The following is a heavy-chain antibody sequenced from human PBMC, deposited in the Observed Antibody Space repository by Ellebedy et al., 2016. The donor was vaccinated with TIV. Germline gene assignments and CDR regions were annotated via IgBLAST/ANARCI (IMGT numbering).Heavy chain of an antibody. CDR1: GYTFTSYF. CDR2: INPSADST. D-gene: IGHD5-18*01. J-gene: IGHJ4*02. V-gene: IGHV1-46*01. Sequence: AASVKVSCKASGYTFTSYFVNWVRQAPGQGLEWMGIINPSADSTTYAQNFQGRVTMTRDTSTNKVYMELSSMRSEDKAVYYCARDPAANKLQYFDYWGQGTLVTVSS. CDR3: ARDPAANKLQYFDY.